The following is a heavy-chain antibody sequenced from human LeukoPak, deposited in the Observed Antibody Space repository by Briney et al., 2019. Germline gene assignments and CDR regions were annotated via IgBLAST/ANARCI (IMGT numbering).Heavy chain of an antibody. D-gene: IGHD1-7*01. CDR2: INSGVTSI. J-gene: IGHJ4*02. CDR1: GFTFSSYG. CDR3: AREHVVTGIT. V-gene: IGHV3-48*04. Sequence: GGSLRLSCAASGFTFSSYGMHWVRQAPGKGPEWPSYINSGVTSIYYTDAVRGRFTISRLNATNSLALQMHSLRAEDTRLYYCAREHVVTGITGGQGNLVTVPS.